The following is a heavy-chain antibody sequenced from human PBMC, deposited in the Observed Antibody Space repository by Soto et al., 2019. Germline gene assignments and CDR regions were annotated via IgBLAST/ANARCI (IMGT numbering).Heavy chain of an antibody. V-gene: IGHV4-61*08. J-gene: IGHJ6*02. D-gene: IGHD1-1*01. CDR3: VRDGTVEALQSNYYYGVDV. CDR2: AFDSGRT. CDR1: GGSLSSGDSY. Sequence: QVQLQESGPGLVKPSQTLSLTCTVSGGSLSSGDSYWSWIRKSPGKGLEWIGYAFDSGRTNYNPSLKSRVTISVDTSKNQFSLKLTSVTAADTAVYYCVRDGTVEALQSNYYYGVDVWGQGTTVTVSS.